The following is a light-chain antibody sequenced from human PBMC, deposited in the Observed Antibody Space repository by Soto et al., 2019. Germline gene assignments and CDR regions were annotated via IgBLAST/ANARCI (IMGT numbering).Light chain of an antibody. V-gene: IGKV1-5*03. J-gene: IGKJ4*01. CDR3: QQYKSYPLT. CDR2: KAS. Sequence: DNQMTQSPSTLSASVVDRVTITCRASQSISSWLAWYQQKPGKAPNLLIYKASTLESGVPSRFSGSGSGTEFTLTISSVQPDDFATYYCQQYKSYPLTFGGGAKVDI. CDR1: QSISSW.